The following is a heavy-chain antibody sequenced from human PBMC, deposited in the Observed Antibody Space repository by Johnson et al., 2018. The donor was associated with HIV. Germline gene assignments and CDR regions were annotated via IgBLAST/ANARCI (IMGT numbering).Heavy chain of an antibody. D-gene: IGHD3-10*01. CDR2: ITSSGATK. Sequence: VQLVESGGGLVMPGGSLRVSCAASGFTFSDYYMAWIRQTPGKGLEWVSYITSSGATKYYADSVKGRLTISRDNTENLVCLQMNILSAEDTAVYYCARAPEVRGVDAFDIWGQGTVVTVSS. V-gene: IGHV3-11*04. J-gene: IGHJ3*02. CDR3: ARAPEVRGVDAFDI. CDR1: GFTFSDYY.